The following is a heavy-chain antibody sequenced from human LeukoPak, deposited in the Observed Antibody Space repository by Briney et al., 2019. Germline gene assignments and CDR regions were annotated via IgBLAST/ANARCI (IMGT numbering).Heavy chain of an antibody. Sequence: GGSLRLSCAASGFTFSSYAMHWVRQAPGKGLEYVSAISSNGGSTYYANSVKGRFTISRDNSKNTLYLQMGSLRAEDTAVYYCARGGFPSASWGQGTLVTVSS. J-gene: IGHJ4*02. V-gene: IGHV3-64*01. CDR3: ARGGFPSAS. CDR2: ISSNGGST. CDR1: GFTFSSYA. D-gene: IGHD2-2*01.